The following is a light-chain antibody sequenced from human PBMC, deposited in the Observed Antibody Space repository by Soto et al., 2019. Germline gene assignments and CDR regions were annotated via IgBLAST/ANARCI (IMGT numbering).Light chain of an antibody. Sequence: EIVLTQSPVTLSLSPGERATLSCRASQIVSRMYLSWFQQKPGQAPRLLIYGTSTRATGIPVRFSGSGSGTDFTLTISSLQPEDFAVYFCHQDFNLPWTFGQGTKVDIK. CDR1: QIVSRMY. CDR2: GTS. J-gene: IGKJ1*01. CDR3: HQDFNLPWT. V-gene: IGKV3D-7*01.